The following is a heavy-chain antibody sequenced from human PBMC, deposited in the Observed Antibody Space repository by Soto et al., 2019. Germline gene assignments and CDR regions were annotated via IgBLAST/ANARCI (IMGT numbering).Heavy chain of an antibody. D-gene: IGHD3-3*01. CDR3: ARDPPGIGVEY. V-gene: IGHV3-74*01. CDR1: GFTFSTYW. Sequence: EVQLVESGGGLVQPGGSLRLSCAASGFTFSTYWMHWVRQAPGKGLVWVSRINPDGSSITYADSVKGRFTISRDNAKNAWYIHMFSLRAEDTAVYYCARDPPGIGVEYWGQGTLVTVSS. CDR2: INPDGSSI. J-gene: IGHJ4*02.